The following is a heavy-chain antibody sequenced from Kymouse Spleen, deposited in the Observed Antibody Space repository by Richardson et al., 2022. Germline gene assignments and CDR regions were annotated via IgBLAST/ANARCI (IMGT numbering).Heavy chain of an antibody. CDR1: GFTFSSYG. CDR3: AKDSIFGVVIPFDY. D-gene: IGHD3-3*01. CDR2: ISYDGSNK. Sequence: QVQLVESGGGVVQPGRSLRLSCAASGFTFSSYGMHWVRQAPGKGLEWVAVISYDGSNKYYADSVKGRFTISRDNSKNTLYLQMNSLRAEDTAVYYCAKDSIFGVVIPFDYWGQGTLVTVSS. J-gene: IGHJ4*02. V-gene: IGHV3-30*18.